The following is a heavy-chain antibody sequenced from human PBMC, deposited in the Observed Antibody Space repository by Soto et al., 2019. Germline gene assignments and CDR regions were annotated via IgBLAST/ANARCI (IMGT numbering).Heavy chain of an antibody. V-gene: IGHV3-72*01. CDR1: GFTFSDYY. J-gene: IGHJ4*02. CDR2: VRKKVNSYTT. CDR3: VRVRGGGPFHFDY. Sequence: EVQLVESGGGLVQPGGSLRLSCAASGFTFSDYYMDWVHQAPGKGLEWVGRVRKKVNSYTTEYAASVKGRFTISRDDSKDSVYLQMSSLKTDDTAVYYCVRVRGGGPFHFDYWGQGTLVTVSS. D-gene: IGHD3-10*01.